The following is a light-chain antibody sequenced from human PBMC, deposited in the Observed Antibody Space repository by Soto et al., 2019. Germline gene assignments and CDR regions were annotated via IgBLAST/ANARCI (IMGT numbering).Light chain of an antibody. CDR1: TGAVTSAYY. Sequence: QAVVTQEPSLTVSPGGTVTLTCASSTGAVTSAYYPNWFQQKPGQAPRALIYSTSNKYSWTPARFSCSLLGGKAALTLSGVQPEDEADYYCLLYYGGQLGVFGGGTKVTVL. CDR3: LLYYGGQLGV. J-gene: IGLJ3*02. CDR2: STS. V-gene: IGLV7-43*01.